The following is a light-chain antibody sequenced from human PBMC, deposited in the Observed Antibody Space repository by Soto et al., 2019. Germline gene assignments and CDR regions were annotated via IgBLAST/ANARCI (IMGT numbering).Light chain of an antibody. CDR1: NTDIGNYKI. J-gene: IGLJ1*01. Sequence: SVLGQPAAVLGSPGQSITIACTGRNTDIGNYKIVSCYPHHPGNAPQLRIYAVTQRPSPVSNRFSGSKSGNTASLTISGLQAEDEADYHCCSYAVSHVFVFGSGPKVIVL. CDR3: CSYAVSHVFV. CDR2: AVT. V-gene: IGLV2-23*02.